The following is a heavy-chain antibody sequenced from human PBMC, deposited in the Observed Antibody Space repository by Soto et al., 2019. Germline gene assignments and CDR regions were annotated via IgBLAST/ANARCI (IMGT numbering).Heavy chain of an antibody. CDR3: ARGSFVTHYYYYHMDV. Sequence: SETLSLSYAVFGGSFGGYYGSWIRKHPGKGLEWIGEINHSGSTNYNPSLKSRVTISVDKSKNQFSLNLSSVTAADTAVYYCARGSFVTHYYYYHMDVWGKGTPVTVSS. D-gene: IGHD2-21*02. J-gene: IGHJ6*03. CDR2: INHSGST. V-gene: IGHV4-34*01. CDR1: GGSFGGYY.